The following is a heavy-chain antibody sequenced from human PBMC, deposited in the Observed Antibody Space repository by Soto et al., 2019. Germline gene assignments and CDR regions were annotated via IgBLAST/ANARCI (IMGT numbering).Heavy chain of an antibody. J-gene: IGHJ4*02. CDR1: GFSLITSGVG. CDR2: IYWDDDK. V-gene: IGHV2-5*02. CDR3: AHTMAPRIFDY. Sequence: QITLKEAGPSLVKPTQTLTLTCSFSGFSLITSGVGVGWIRQPPGKALEWLALIYWDDDKGYSTSLKSRLTITKDTSKSQGVLTMTNMDPADTATYYCAHTMAPRIFDYWGQGTLVTVSS.